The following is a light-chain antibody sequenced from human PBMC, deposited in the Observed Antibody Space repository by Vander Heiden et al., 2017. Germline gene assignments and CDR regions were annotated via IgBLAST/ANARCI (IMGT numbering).Light chain of an antibody. Sequence: DIVMTQSPLSLPVTPGEPASISCRSSQSRLHSNGYNYLEWYLQKPGQSTQLLIYLCSNRAAGVSDRCSGSGSGTDFIMNISRVEAEDVGVYYRLQALHPLTFGGGTKVEIK. V-gene: IGKV2-28*01. CDR1: QSRLHSNGYNY. J-gene: IGKJ4*01. CDR2: LCS. CDR3: LQALHPLT.